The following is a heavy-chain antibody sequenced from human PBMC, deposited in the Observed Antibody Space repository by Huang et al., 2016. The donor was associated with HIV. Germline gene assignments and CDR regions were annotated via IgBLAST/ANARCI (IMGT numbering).Heavy chain of an antibody. CDR3: ARLPGSITMIRGVITDPY. CDR1: GGSIRSDNYY. CDR2: IYYSGHT. D-gene: IGHD3-10*01. V-gene: IGHV4-39*01. J-gene: IGHJ4*02. Sequence: QLQLQESGPGLVKPSETLSLTCTVSGGSIRSDNYYWGWIRQPPGKGLVWIGSIYYSGHTYNTPSLKSRVTITVDTSKKQFSLKMMSVTAAETAVYYCARLPGSITMIRGVITDPYWGQGTLVTVSS.